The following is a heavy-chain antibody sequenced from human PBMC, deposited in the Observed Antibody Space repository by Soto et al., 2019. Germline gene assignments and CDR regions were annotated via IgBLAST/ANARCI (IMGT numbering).Heavy chain of an antibody. CDR1: GFTFSSYA. CDR3: ASHRLSYNWNDSRYSYDGMDL. CDR2: ISYDGSNK. J-gene: IGHJ6*02. Sequence: QVQLVESGGGVVQPGRSLRLSCAASGFTFSSYAMHWVRQAPGKGLEWVAVISYDGSNKYYADSVKGRFTISRDNSKNQRYRQRNGRRAEDTAVYYWASHRLSYNWNDSRYSYDGMDLWGQRHTVNVSS. V-gene: IGHV3-30-3*01. D-gene: IGHD1-1*01.